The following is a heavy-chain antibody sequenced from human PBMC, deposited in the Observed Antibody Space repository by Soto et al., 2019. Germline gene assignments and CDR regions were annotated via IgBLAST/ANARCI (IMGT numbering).Heavy chain of an antibody. V-gene: IGHV4-59*01. Sequence: SETLSLTCTVSGGSISSYYWSWIRQPPGKGLEWIGYIYYSGSTNYNPSLKSRVTISVDTSKNQFSLKLSSVTAADTAVYYCARGLYCSGGNCFDPWGQGTLVTVSS. D-gene: IGHD2-15*01. CDR3: ARGLYCSGGNCFDP. J-gene: IGHJ5*02. CDR2: IYYSGST. CDR1: GGSISSYY.